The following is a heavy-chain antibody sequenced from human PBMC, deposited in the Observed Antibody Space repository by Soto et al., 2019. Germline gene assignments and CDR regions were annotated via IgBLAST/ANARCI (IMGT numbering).Heavy chain of an antibody. CDR1: GFTFSSYG. J-gene: IGHJ4*02. Sequence: QVQLVESGGGVVQPGRSLRLSCAASGFTFSSYGMHWVRQAPGKGLEWVAVIWYDGSNKYYADSVKGRFTISRDNSKNTLYLQMNSLRAEDTAVYYCARGPSSTRGWGYFDYWGQGTLVTVSS. CDR2: IWYDGSNK. V-gene: IGHV3-33*01. D-gene: IGHD2-2*01. CDR3: ARGPSSTRGWGYFDY.